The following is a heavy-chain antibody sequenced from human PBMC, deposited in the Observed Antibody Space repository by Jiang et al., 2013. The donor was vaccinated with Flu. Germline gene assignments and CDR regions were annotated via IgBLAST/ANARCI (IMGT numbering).Heavy chain of an antibody. V-gene: IGHV4-39*01. CDR1: GGSISSSSYY. J-gene: IGHJ5*02. CDR2: IYYSGST. Sequence: TCTVSGGSISSSSYYWGWIRQPPGRGVEWIGSIYYSGSTYYNPSLKSRVTISVDTSKNQFSLKLSSVTAADTAVYYCARRLFDFWSGHNEGKYNWFDPWGQGTLVTVSS. D-gene: IGHD3-3*01. CDR3: ARRLFDFWSGHNEGKYNWFDP.